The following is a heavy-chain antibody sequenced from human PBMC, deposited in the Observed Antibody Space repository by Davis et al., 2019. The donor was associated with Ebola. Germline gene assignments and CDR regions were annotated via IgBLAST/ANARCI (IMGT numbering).Heavy chain of an antibody. D-gene: IGHD2-15*01. Sequence: SETLSLTCAVYGGSFSGYYWSWIRQPPGKGLEWIGEINHSGSTNYNLSLKSRVTISVDTSKNQFSLKLSSVTAADTAVYYCAREVVVAATPGDYYYYGMDVWGQGTTVTVSS. V-gene: IGHV4-34*01. CDR3: AREVVVAATPGDYYYYGMDV. J-gene: IGHJ6*02. CDR2: INHSGST. CDR1: GGSFSGYY.